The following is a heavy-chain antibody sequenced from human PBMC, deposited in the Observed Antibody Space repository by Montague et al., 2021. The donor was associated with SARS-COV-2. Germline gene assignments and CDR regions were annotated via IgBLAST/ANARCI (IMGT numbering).Heavy chain of an antibody. V-gene: IGHV3-21*01. J-gene: IGHJ3*02. Sequence: SLRLSCAASGFTFRSYTMNWVRQAPGKGLEWVSCISSSSSYIYYADSVRGRFTIFRDNAKNSLFLQMNSLRAEDTAVYYCARDGWAHYYDSSGYEGSFDIWGQGTMVTVSS. CDR1: GFTFRSYT. CDR3: ARDGWAHYYDSSGYEGSFDI. CDR2: ISSSSSYI. D-gene: IGHD3-22*01.